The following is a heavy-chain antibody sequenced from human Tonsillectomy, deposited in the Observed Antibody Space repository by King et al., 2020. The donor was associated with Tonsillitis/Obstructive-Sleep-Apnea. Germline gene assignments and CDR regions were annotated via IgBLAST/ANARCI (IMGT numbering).Heavy chain of an antibody. J-gene: IGHJ4*02. CDR1: GYSFTNYW. D-gene: IGHD5-12*01. Sequence: VQLVESGAEVKKPGESLRISCKGSGYSFTNYWISWVRQMPGKGLEWMGRIDPSDSVTNYSPSFQGHVTISADKSISTAYLQWSSLKASDTAIYYCARPLRGRIGYDSFLWGQGTLVTVSS. V-gene: IGHV5-10-1*01. CDR2: IDPSDSVT. CDR3: ARPLRGRIGYDSFL.